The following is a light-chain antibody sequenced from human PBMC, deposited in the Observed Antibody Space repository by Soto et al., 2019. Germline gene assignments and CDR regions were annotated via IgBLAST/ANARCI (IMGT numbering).Light chain of an antibody. J-gene: IGKJ2*01. Sequence: EIVLTQSPATLSLSPGERATLSCRASQSVSSNLAWYQQKPGQAPRLLIYDASNRATGIPARFSGSGSGTDFTLTTSSLEPEDFAVYYCQQRSNFMYTFGQGTKVEIK. CDR3: QQRSNFMYT. V-gene: IGKV3-11*01. CDR2: DAS. CDR1: QSVSSN.